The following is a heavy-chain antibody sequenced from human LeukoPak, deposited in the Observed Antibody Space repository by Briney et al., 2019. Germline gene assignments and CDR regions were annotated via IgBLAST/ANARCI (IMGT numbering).Heavy chain of an antibody. CDR2: ISYDGSNK. D-gene: IGHD3-22*01. CDR1: GFTFSSYA. CDR3: ARVVNYYDSSGVFDY. Sequence: GGSLRLSCAASGFTFSSYAMHWVRQAPGKGLEWVAVISYDGSNKYYADSVKGRFTISRDNSKNTLYLQMNSLRAEDTAVYYCARVVNYYDSSGVFDYWGQGTLVTVSS. V-gene: IGHV3-30-3*01. J-gene: IGHJ4*02.